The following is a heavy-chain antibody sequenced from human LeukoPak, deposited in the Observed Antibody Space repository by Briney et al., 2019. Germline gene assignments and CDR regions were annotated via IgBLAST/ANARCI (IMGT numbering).Heavy chain of an antibody. D-gene: IGHD4-17*01. V-gene: IGHV3-53*01. Sequence: PGGSLRLSCAASGFTVSSNYMSWVRQAPGKGLEWVSVIYSGGSTYYGDSVKGRFTISRDNSKNTLYLQMNSLRAEDTAVYYCASGTTVTSLDYWGQGTLVTVSS. CDR1: GFTVSSNY. CDR2: IYSGGST. CDR3: ASGTTVTSLDY. J-gene: IGHJ4*02.